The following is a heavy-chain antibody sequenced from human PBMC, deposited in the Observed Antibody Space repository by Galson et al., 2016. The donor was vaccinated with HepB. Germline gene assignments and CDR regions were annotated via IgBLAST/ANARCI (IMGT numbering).Heavy chain of an antibody. J-gene: IGHJ4*02. V-gene: IGHV2-5*02. CDR3: AHIGSIMFQGVVVSRPFDS. CDR1: GFSLTSSDEG. CDR2: IYGDDHR. Sequence: PALVKPTQTLTLTCTFSGFSLTSSDEGVGWIRQPPGKALEWIALIYGDDHRLYSASLKTRLTVTKDTSKSQVVLRMTNMDPVDTATYFCAHIGSIMFQGVVVSRPFDSWGQGALVIVSS. D-gene: IGHD3-10*01.